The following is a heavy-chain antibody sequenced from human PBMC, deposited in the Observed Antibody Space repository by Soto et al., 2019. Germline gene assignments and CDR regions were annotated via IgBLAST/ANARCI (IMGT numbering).Heavy chain of an antibody. CDR1: GFPFTTYA. CDR2: ISGSGDRT. D-gene: IGHD3-16*02. Sequence: EVQLLDSGGGLVQPGGSLRLSCEASGFPFTTYAMTWVRQAPGKGLEWVSGISGSGDRTHYIDSVKGRFTISRDNSKNPLYLQMNSLRAEDTAVYYCAKASTYEYVWGSYRYYFNYWGQGTLVTVSS. J-gene: IGHJ4*02. CDR3: AKASTYEYVWGSYRYYFNY. V-gene: IGHV3-23*01.